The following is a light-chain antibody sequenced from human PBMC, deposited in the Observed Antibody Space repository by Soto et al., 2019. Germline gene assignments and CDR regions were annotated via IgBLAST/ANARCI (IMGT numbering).Light chain of an antibody. V-gene: IGKV1-39*01. CDR1: QSIISY. Sequence: DIQMTQSPSSLSASVGDRVTITCRASQSIISYLNWYQQKPGKAPKLLIYAASSLQSGVPSRFSGSGSGTEFTLTISSLQPEYFATYYCQQSYSTPRTFGQGTKLEIK. J-gene: IGKJ2*01. CDR3: QQSYSTPRT. CDR2: AAS.